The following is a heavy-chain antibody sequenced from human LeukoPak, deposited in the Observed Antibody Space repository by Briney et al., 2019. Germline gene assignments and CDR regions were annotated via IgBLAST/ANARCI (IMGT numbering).Heavy chain of an antibody. D-gene: IGHD1-26*01. CDR3: ARVSQWELAEDFDI. CDR2: ISSSSSYI. J-gene: IGHJ3*02. Sequence: GGALRLSCAASGFTFSSYSMNWVRQAPGKGLEGVSSISSSSSYIYYADSVKGRFTISRGNAKDSLFLEMYSLRSQDTAVYYCARVSQWELAEDFDIWGQGTMVTVSS. CDR1: GFTFSSYS. V-gene: IGHV3-21*01.